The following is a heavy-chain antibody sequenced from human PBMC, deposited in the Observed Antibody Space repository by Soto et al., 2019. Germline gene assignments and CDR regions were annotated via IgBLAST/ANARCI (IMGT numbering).Heavy chain of an antibody. Sequence: PGGSLRLSCAASGFTFSSYSMNWVRQAPGKGLEWVSSISSSSSYIYYADSVKGRFTISRDNAKNILYLQMNSLRAEDTAVYYCAKGIPDTGGYYYYSMDVWGQGTAVTVSS. J-gene: IGHJ6*02. CDR1: GFTFSSYS. CDR3: AKGIPDTGGYYYYSMDV. D-gene: IGHD5-18*01. CDR2: ISSSSSYI. V-gene: IGHV3-21*04.